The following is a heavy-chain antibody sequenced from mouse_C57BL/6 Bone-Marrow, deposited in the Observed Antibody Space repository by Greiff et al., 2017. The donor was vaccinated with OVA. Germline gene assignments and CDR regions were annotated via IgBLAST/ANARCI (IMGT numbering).Heavy chain of an antibody. J-gene: IGHJ1*03. V-gene: IGHV1-85*01. CDR3: ARSAYYYYGSSGWYFDV. D-gene: IGHD1-1*01. CDR1: GYTFTSYD. Sequence: VQGVESGPELVKPGASVKLSCKASGYTFTSYDINWVKQRPGQGLEWIGWIYPRDGSTKYNEKFKGKATLTVDTSSSTAYMELHSLTSEDSAVYFCARSAYYYYGSSGWYFDVWGTGTTVTVSS. CDR2: IYPRDGST.